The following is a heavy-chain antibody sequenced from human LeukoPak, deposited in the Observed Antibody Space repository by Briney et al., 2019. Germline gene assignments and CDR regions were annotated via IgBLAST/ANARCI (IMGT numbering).Heavy chain of an antibody. CDR1: GASISSYY. J-gene: IGHJ5*02. CDR3: ARGSYYDFWSGLNGGHWFDP. V-gene: IGHV4-4*07. CDR2: IYTSGST. D-gene: IGHD3-3*01. Sequence: NPSETLSLTCTVSGASISSYYWSWIRQPAGKGLEWIGRIYTSGSTYYNPSLKSRVTISVDTSKNQFSLKLSSVTAADTAVYYCARGSYYDFWSGLNGGHWFDPWGQGTLVTVSS.